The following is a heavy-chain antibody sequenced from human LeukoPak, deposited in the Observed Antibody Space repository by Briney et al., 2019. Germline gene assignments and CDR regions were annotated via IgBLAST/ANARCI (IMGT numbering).Heavy chain of an antibody. CDR3: ARAQLNTFFQQSRSYYMDV. J-gene: IGHJ6*03. D-gene: IGHD3-3*02. V-gene: IGHV4-59*01. CDR2: IYYIGST. Sequence: PSETLSLTCTVSGGSLSSYYWSWIRQPPGKGLEWIGYIYYIGSTNYNPSLKSRVTISVDTSKNQFSLKLTSVTAADTAVYYCARAQLNTFFQQSRSYYMDVWGTGTTVTVSS. CDR1: GGSLSSYY.